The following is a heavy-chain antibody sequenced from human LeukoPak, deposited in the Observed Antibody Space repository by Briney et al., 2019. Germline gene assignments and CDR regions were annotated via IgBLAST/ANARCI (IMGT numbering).Heavy chain of an antibody. V-gene: IGHV3-43*01. CDR1: GFTFDDYT. CDR3: AKAVEMATIKIPYYYYYGMDV. Sequence: GGSLRLSCAASGFTFDDYTMHWVRQAPGKGLEWVSLISWDGGSTYYADSVKGRFTISRDNSKNSLYLQMNSLRTGDTALYYCAKAVEMATIKIPYYYYYGMDVWGQGTTVTVSS. CDR2: ISWDGGST. D-gene: IGHD5-24*01. J-gene: IGHJ6*02.